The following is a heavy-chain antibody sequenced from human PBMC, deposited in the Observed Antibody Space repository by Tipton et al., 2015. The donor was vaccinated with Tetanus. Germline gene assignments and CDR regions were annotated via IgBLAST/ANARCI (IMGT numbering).Heavy chain of an antibody. Sequence: KPSETLSLTCAVSGGSSSSFYWSWIRQPPGKGLEWIGEINQRGGISYNPSLKSRVTISVDTSKSHFSLNITSVTAADTAVYYCVSGSALGNWGQGTLVTVSS. CDR2: INQRGGI. J-gene: IGHJ4*02. CDR1: GGSSSSFY. CDR3: VSGSALGN. V-gene: IGHV4-34*01.